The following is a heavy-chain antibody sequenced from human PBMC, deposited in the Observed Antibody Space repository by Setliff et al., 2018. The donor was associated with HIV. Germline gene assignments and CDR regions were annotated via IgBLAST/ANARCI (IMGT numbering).Heavy chain of an antibody. J-gene: IGHJ4*02. CDR1: GGSISSYY. CDR2: IYTRGST. Sequence: SETLSLTCTVSGGSISSYYWSWIRQPPGKGLEWIGYIYTRGSTNYNPSLKSRVTISVDTSKNQSSLKLSSVTAADTAVYYCARGLSCYDPGGFDYWGQGTLVTVSS. V-gene: IGHV4-4*09. D-gene: IGHD2-2*01. CDR3: ARGLSCYDPGGFDY.